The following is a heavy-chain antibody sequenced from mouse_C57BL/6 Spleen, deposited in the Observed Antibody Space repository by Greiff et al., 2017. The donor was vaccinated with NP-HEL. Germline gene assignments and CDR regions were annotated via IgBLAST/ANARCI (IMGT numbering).Heavy chain of an antibody. D-gene: IGHD1-1*01. CDR1: GYTFTSYW. V-gene: IGHV1-52*01. J-gene: IGHJ2*01. Sequence: QVQLQQPGAELVRPGSSVKLSCKASGYTFTSYWMHWVKQRPIQGLEWIGNIYPSDSETHYNQKFKDKATLTVDKSSSTAYMQLSSLTSEDSAVYYCAMDYYGSSLFDYWGQGTTLTVSS. CDR3: AMDYYGSSLFDY. CDR2: IYPSDSET.